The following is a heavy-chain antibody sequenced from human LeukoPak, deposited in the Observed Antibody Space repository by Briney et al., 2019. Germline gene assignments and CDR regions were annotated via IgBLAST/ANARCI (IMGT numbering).Heavy chain of an antibody. Sequence: GGSLRLSCSASGFILSNNAMHWVRQAPGKGLEYVSAIGSNGDNRYYADSVKGRFTISRDISKNTLYLQMSSLRADDTAVYYCVKDRDYGGNSQIFDYWGQGTLVTVSS. V-gene: IGHV3-64D*06. CDR3: VKDRDYGGNSQIFDY. CDR2: IGSNGDNR. D-gene: IGHD4-23*01. CDR1: GFILSNNA. J-gene: IGHJ4*02.